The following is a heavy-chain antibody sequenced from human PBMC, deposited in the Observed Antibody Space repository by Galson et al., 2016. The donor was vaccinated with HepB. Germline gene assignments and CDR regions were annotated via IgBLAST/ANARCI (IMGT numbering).Heavy chain of an antibody. CDR1: GFTFINYW. Sequence: SLRLSCAASGFTFINYWMHWVRQAPGKGLVWVSRINSDGSSISYGDSVKGRFTISRDNAKNTLYMQMNSRRAEDTAVYYCGRGSYGSWGSVWYWVQGTLVTVSS. J-gene: IGHJ4*02. CDR2: INSDGSSI. D-gene: IGHD1-26*01. V-gene: IGHV3-74*01. CDR3: GRGSYGSWGSVWY.